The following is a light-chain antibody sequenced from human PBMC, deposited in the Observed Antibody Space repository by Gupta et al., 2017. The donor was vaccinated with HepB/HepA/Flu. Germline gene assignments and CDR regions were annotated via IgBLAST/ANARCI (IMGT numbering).Light chain of an antibody. J-gene: IGKJ1*01. V-gene: IGKV3-15*01. CDR1: QSVSSN. CDR2: GAS. Sequence: EIVMTQSPATLSVSPVERATLSCRASQSVSSNLAWYQQKPGQAPRLLIYGASTRDTGIPARFSGSGSGKEFTLTISSRQSEDFAVYDWQQYNDWPPGTCGQGTKVEIK. CDR3: QQYNDWPPGT.